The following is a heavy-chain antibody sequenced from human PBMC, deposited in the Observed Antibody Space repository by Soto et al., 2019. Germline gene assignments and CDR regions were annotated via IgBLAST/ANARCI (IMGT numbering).Heavy chain of an antibody. CDR3: ARVLSGSYYYFYNMDV. Sequence: EVQLVESGGGLVKPGGSLRLSCAASGFTFSDSSMNWVRQAPGKGLEWVSSISSSSTYIYYADSVRGRFTTSRDNAKNSWILQMNSLRAEDTAVYYCARVLSGSYYYFYNMDVWGEGTTVTVSS. CDR2: ISSSSTYI. V-gene: IGHV3-21*01. CDR1: GFTFSDSS. J-gene: IGHJ6*03. D-gene: IGHD1-26*01.